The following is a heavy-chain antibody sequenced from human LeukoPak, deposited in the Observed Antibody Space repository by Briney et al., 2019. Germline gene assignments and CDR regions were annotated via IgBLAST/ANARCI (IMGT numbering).Heavy chain of an antibody. Sequence: GGSLRLSCAASGFSFSDAWMSWVRQIPGKGLEWVGFIRSKAYGGTTEYAASVKGRFTISRDDSKSIAYLQMNSLKTEDTAVYYCTREDGYNWFDPWGQGTLVTVSS. CDR3: TREDGYNWFDP. V-gene: IGHV3-49*04. CDR1: GFSFSDAW. CDR2: IRSKAYGGTT. J-gene: IGHJ5*02.